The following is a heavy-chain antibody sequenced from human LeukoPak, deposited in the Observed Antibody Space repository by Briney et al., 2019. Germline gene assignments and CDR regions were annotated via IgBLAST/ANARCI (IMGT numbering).Heavy chain of an antibody. J-gene: IGHJ6*03. D-gene: IGHD4-17*01. CDR3: ARDRYGYYYYYMDV. V-gene: IGHV3-53*01. Sequence: GGSLRLSCAASGFTFSSYGMSWVRQAPGKGLEWVSVIYSGGSTYYADSVKGRFTISRDNSKNTLYLQMDSLRAEDTAVYYCARDRYGYYYYYMDVWGKGTTVTISS. CDR1: GFTFSSYG. CDR2: IYSGGST.